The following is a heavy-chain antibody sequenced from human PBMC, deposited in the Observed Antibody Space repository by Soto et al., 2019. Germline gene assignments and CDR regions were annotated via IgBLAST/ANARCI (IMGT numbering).Heavy chain of an antibody. Sequence: GGSLRLSCGASGFTFSSYGMHWVRQAPGKGLEWVAVISYDGSNKYSADSVKGRFTISRDNSKNTLYLQMNSLRAEDTAVYYCAKDPYSSGWYDYGMDVWGQGTTVTVS. CDR2: ISYDGSNK. D-gene: IGHD6-19*01. CDR3: AKDPYSSGWYDYGMDV. J-gene: IGHJ6*02. CDR1: GFTFSSYG. V-gene: IGHV3-30*18.